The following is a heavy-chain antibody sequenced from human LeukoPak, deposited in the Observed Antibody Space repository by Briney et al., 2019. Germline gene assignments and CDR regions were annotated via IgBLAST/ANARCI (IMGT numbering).Heavy chain of an antibody. CDR3: ARVRSDYYDSTAVGFDY. CDR1: GYSIGSDYY. CDR2: IFHRGSS. J-gene: IGHJ4*02. D-gene: IGHD3-22*01. V-gene: IGHV4-38-2*01. Sequence: SETLSLTCAVSGYSIGSDYYWGWIRQPPGKGLEWIGSIFHRGSSFYNPSLKSRLTISVDTSKNQFSLKLSSVTAADTAVYYCARVRSDYYDSTAVGFDYWGQGTLVTVSS.